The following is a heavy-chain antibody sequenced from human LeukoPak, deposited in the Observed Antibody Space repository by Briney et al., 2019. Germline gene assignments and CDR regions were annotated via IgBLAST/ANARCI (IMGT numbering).Heavy chain of an antibody. Sequence: PGGSLRLSCAASGFTFSSYSINWVRQAPGRGLECISYISGSSSNIDYADSVKGRFTISRDNAKNSLYLQMNSLRAEDTAVYYCARDAVAIQNLRAARRGGTYYFDYWGQGTLVTVSS. CDR2: ISGSSSNI. D-gene: IGHD6-6*01. CDR1: GFTFSSYS. J-gene: IGHJ4*02. CDR3: ARDAVAIQNLRAARRGGTYYFDY. V-gene: IGHV3-48*01.